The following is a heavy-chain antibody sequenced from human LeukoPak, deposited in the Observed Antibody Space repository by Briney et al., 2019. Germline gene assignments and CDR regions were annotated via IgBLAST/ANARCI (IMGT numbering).Heavy chain of an antibody. J-gene: IGHJ4*02. CDR2: IYYSGST. V-gene: IGHV4-39*07. CDR1: GGSISSSSYY. Sequence: SETLSLTCTVSGGSISSSSYYWGWIRQPPGTGLEWIGSIYYSGSTYYNPSLKSRVTISVDTSKNQFSLKLSPVTAADTAVYYCAMAVAGTTAPFDYWGQGTLVTVSS. CDR3: AMAVAGTTAPFDY. D-gene: IGHD6-19*01.